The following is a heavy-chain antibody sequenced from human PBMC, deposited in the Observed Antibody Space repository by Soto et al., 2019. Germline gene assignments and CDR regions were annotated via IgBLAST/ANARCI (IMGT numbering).Heavy chain of an antibody. CDR3: ARLLRDSCYEYYFDY. J-gene: IGHJ4*02. D-gene: IGHD5-12*01. CDR2: IYYSGST. V-gene: IGHV4-39*01. Sequence: PSETLSLTXTVSGGSISSSSYYWGWIRQPPGKGLEWIGSIYYSGSTYYNPSLKSRVTISVDTSKNQFSLKLSSVTAADTAVYYCARLLRDSCYEYYFDYWGQGTLVTVSS. CDR1: GGSISSSSYY.